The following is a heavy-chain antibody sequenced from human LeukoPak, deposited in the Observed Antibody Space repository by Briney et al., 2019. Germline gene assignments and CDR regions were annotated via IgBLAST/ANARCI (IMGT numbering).Heavy chain of an antibody. CDR2: IHTSGST. V-gene: IGHV4-4*07. Sequence: PSETLSLTCTVSGGSISGYYWSWIRQPPGKGLECIGRIHTSGSTDYSPSLKSRVTISVDTSKNQFSLKLTSVTAADTAMYYCARLDNWFDPWGQGTLVTVSS. J-gene: IGHJ5*02. CDR1: GGSISGYY. CDR3: ARLDNWFDP.